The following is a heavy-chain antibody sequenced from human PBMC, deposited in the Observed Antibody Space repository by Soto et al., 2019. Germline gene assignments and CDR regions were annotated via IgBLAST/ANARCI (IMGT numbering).Heavy chain of an antibody. V-gene: IGHV1-2*04. Sequence: EASVKVSCKASGYTFTGYYMHWVRQAPGQGLEWMGWINPNSGGTNYAQKFQGWVTMTRDTSISTAYMELSRLRSDDTAVYYCATTRALKYGMDVWGQGTTVTVSS. CDR3: ATTRALKYGMDV. D-gene: IGHD4-4*01. CDR2: INPNSGGT. CDR1: GYTFTGYY. J-gene: IGHJ6*02.